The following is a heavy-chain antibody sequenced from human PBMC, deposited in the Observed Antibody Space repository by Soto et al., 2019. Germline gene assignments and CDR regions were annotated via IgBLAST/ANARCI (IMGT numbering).Heavy chain of an antibody. CDR2: INPKSGGT. V-gene: IGHV1-2*04. J-gene: IGHJ6*02. Sequence: GASVKVSCKASGYSFTDYHIHWVRQAPGQGLEWLGRINPKSGGTITAQKFQGWVTMTTDTSISTASMELTRLTSDDTAIYYCARGDSTDCSNGVCSFFYNHGMDVWGQGTTVTVSS. D-gene: IGHD2-8*01. CDR1: GYSFTDYH. CDR3: ARGDSTDCSNGVCSFFYNHGMDV.